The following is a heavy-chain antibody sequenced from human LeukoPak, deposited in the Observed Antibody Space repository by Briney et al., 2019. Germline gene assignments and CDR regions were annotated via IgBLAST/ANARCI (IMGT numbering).Heavy chain of an antibody. CDR1: DFTFPNYA. D-gene: IGHD4-17*01. V-gene: IGHV3-23*01. J-gene: IGHJ3*01. CDR2: IGGSDSNT. Sequence: PGGSLRLSCVASDFTFPNYAMTWVRLAPGKGLEWVSSIGGSDSNTNYADSVRGRFTVSRDNSKNTLYLQMNSLRAEDTAVYYCGRDPNGDYVGAFEFWGQGTLVSVSS. CDR3: GRDPNGDYVGAFEF.